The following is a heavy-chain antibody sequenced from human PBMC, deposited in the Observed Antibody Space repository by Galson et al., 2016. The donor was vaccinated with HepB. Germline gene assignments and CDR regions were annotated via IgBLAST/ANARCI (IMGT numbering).Heavy chain of an antibody. CDR3: AKVGGQLLLFPGGGFSYYFDY. J-gene: IGHJ4*02. V-gene: IGHV3-23*01. Sequence: SLRLSCAASGFTFTRYAMNWVRQAPGKGLEWASSISGSVATTYYADTVKGRFTISTDSSTNTLYRQMNSLRAEETAVYYRAKVGGQLLLFPGGGFSYYFDYWGQGTLVTVSS. D-gene: IGHD6-6*01. CDR1: GFTFTRYA. CDR2: ISGSVATT.